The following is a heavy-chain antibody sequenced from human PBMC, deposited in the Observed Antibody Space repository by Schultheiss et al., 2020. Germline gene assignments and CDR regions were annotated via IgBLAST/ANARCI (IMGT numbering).Heavy chain of an antibody. CDR3: ARDAPQRYFDWLLRTTLDAFDI. CDR1: GVTVGNNY. J-gene: IGHJ3*02. V-gene: IGHV3-53*01. D-gene: IGHD3-9*01. Sequence: GESLKISCAASGVTVGNNYMSWVRQAPGKGLEWVSVMYSGGATSYADSVKGRFTISRDSSKNTVYLQMERLRVDDTAVYYCARDAPQRYFDWLLRTTLDAFDIWGQGTMVTVSS. CDR2: MYSGGAT.